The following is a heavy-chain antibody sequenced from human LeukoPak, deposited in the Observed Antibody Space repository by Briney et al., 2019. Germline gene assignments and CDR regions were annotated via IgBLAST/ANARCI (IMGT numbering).Heavy chain of an antibody. CDR2: ISYDGSNK. D-gene: IGHD4-17*01. CDR1: GFNFNNYV. CDR3: ARALDTTVTTGFDY. Sequence: GGSLRLSCAASGFNFNNYVMHWVRQAPGKGLEWVAVISYDGSNKYYADSVKGRFTISRDNSKNTLYLQMNSLRAEDTAVYYCARALDTTVTTGFDYWGQGTLVTVSS. J-gene: IGHJ4*02. V-gene: IGHV3-30-3*01.